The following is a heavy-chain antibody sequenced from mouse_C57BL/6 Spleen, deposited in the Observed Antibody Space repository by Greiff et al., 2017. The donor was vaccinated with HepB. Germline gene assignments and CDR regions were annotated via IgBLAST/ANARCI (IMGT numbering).Heavy chain of an antibody. V-gene: IGHV12-3*01. CDR1: GFPITSGYY. CDR2: ITHSGET. Sequence: VKLQESGPGLVKPSQSLFLTCSITGFPITSGYYWIWIRPSPGKPLEWMGYITHSGETFYNPSLQSPISITSETSKNQFFLQLNSVTTEDTAMYYCAGDRYYGSSAWFAYWGQGTLVTVSA. CDR3: AGDRYYGSSAWFAY. D-gene: IGHD1-1*01. J-gene: IGHJ3*01.